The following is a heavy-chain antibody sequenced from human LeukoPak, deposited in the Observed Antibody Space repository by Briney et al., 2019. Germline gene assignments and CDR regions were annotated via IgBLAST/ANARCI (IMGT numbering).Heavy chain of an antibody. CDR3: VPLNIVAATTGSDY. J-gene: IGHJ4*02. CDR1: GYTFTDYY. D-gene: IGHD1-26*01. CDR2: VGPEDGET. V-gene: IGHV1-69-2*01. Sequence: ASVKISCKVSGYTFTDYYMYWVQQAPGKGLELMGLVGPEDGETIYAERFQGRVTITADTSTDTAYMELSSLVSEETAVYYCVPLNIVAATTGSDYCGQATLVTVSS.